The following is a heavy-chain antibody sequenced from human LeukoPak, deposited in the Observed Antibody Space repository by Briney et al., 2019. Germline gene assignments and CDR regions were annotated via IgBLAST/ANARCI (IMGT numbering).Heavy chain of an antibody. V-gene: IGHV3-30*04. CDR2: ISYDGSNK. CDR1: GFTFSSYA. CDR3: ARDPYGSGFQDY. Sequence: GGSLRLPCAASGFTFSSYAMHWVRQAPGKGLEWVAVISYDGSNKYYADSVKGRFTISRDNSKNTLYLQMNSLRAEDTAVYYCARDPYGSGFQDYWGQGTLVTVSS. D-gene: IGHD3-10*01. J-gene: IGHJ4*02.